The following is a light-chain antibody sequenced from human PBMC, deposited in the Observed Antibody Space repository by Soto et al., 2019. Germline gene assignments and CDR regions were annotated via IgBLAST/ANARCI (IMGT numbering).Light chain of an antibody. V-gene: IGLV1-44*01. CDR3: ATWDDSLNGLV. CDR1: SSNIESNN. Sequence: QSVLTQPPSASWTPGQRVTIACSGGSSNIESNNVNWYQQVPGTAPKLLVYSNNQRPSVVPDRFSGSQAGTSASLAIRGLQSEDEADYYCATWDDSLNGLVIGGGTQLTVL. CDR2: SNN. J-gene: IGLJ2*01.